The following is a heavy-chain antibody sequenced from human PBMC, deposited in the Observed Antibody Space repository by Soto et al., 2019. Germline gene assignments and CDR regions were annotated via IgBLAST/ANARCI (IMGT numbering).Heavy chain of an antibody. J-gene: IGHJ1*01. CDR1: GFAVSSYE. V-gene: IGHV3-48*03. CDR2: ISNTGYNI. Sequence: XGSLALSIASFGFAVSSYEMISVPQAPGKGLEWVSYISNTGYNIHYADSVKGRFTISRDNAKNLLFLQMNSLTAEDTAVYYCARVSQSFIEYFQHWGQGTLVTV. D-gene: IGHD3-16*02. CDR3: ARVSQSFIEYFQH.